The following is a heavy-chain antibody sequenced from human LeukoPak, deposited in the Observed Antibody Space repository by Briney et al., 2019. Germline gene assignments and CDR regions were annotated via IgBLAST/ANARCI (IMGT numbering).Heavy chain of an antibody. V-gene: IGHV1-18*01. CDR2: ISPLFCMT. J-gene: IGHJ1*01. CDR3: ARDGPLGYFQD. Sequence: ASVKLSCTTPGDTSATSGICCVRDTPVHRLEWIWWISPLFCMTHSAQKSSSTVAMAAATSTRTAYLELRSLRSDDTAVYYCARDGPLGYFQDWGQGTLVTVSS. D-gene: IGHD3-10*01. CDR1: GDTSATSG.